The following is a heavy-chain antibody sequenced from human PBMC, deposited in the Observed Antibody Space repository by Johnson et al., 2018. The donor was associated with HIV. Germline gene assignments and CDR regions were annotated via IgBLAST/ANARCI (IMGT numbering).Heavy chain of an antibody. D-gene: IGHD1-26*01. Sequence: VQLVESGGGLVQPGGSLRLSCAASGFNFSGYWMSWVRQAPGKGLEWVSAISDSGGGTYSADSVKGRFTISRDNSKNTLYLQMNSLRAEDTAVYYCASLGGSYSLDIWGQGTMVTVSS. CDR3: ASLGGSYSLDI. J-gene: IGHJ3*02. CDR1: GFNFSGYW. CDR2: ISDSGGGT. V-gene: IGHV3-23*04.